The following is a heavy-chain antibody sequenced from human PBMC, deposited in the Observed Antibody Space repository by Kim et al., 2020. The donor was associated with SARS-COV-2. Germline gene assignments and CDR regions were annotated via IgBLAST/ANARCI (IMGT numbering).Heavy chain of an antibody. CDR3: ARDGLDYDILTGYYMGRYYYYGMDV. CDR2: ISSSSSYI. Sequence: GGSLRLSCAASGFTFSSYSMNWVRQSPGKGLEWVSSISSSSSYIYYADSVKGRFTISRDNAKNSLYLQMNSLRAEDTAVYYCARDGLDYDILTGYYMGRYYYYGMDVWRQGTTVTVSS. V-gene: IGHV3-21*01. D-gene: IGHD3-9*01. CDR1: GFTFSSYS. J-gene: IGHJ6*02.